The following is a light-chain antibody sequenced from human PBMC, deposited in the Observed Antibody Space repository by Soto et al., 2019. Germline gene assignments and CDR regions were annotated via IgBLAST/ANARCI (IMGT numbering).Light chain of an antibody. Sequence: EIVMTQSPGTLSVSPVERATLSGGASQSVSSNLAWYQQKPGQAPRLLIYGASTRATGIPARFSGSGSGTDFTLTISSLQSEDFAVYYCQQYHNWVTFGGGTKVDIK. CDR3: QQYHNWVT. J-gene: IGKJ4*01. CDR1: QSVSSN. V-gene: IGKV3D-15*01. CDR2: GAS.